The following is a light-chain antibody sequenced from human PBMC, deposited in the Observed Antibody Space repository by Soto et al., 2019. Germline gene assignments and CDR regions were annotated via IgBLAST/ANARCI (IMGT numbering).Light chain of an antibody. V-gene: IGLV2-14*01. J-gene: IGLJ1*01. Sequence: QSALTQPASGSGSPGQLITISCTGTSSDVGGYNYVSWYQQHPGKAPKLMIYDVSNRPSGVSNRFSGSKSGNTASLTISGLQAEDEADYYCSSYTSSSTFYVFGTGTKVTVL. CDR3: SSYTSSSTFYV. CDR1: SSDVGGYNY. CDR2: DVS.